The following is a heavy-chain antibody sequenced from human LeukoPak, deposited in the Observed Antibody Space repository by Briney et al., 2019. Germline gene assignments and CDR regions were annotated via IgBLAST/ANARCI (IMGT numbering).Heavy chain of an antibody. CDR1: GGSISSSSYY. V-gene: IGHV4-39*01. J-gene: IGHJ3*02. CDR3: ARCTLGMGDAFDI. D-gene: IGHD7-27*01. Sequence: SETLSLTCTVSGGSISSSSYYWGWIRQPPGKGLEWIGSIYYSGSTYYNPSLKSRVTISVDTSKNQFSLKLSSVTAADTAVYYCARCTLGMGDAFDIWGQGTMVTVSS. CDR2: IYYSGST.